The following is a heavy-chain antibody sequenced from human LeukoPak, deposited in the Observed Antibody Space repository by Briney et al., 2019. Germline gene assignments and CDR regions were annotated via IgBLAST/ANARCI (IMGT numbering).Heavy chain of an antibody. CDR3: ARANIGVAGNWFDP. CDR1: GYTFTGYW. J-gene: IGHJ5*02. D-gene: IGHD2-15*01. Sequence: ASVKVSCKASGYTFTGYWMHWVRQGPGQGLEWMGWINPNSGSTNYAHNFQGRVTMTRDTSISTAYMELSRLRSDDTAVYYCARANIGVAGNWFDPWGQGTLVTVSP. V-gene: IGHV1-2*02. CDR2: INPNSGST.